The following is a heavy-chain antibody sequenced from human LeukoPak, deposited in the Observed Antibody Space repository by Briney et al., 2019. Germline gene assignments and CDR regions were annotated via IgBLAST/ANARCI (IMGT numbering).Heavy chain of an antibody. CDR3: ARLGYCSSTSCLRLDY. V-gene: IGHV1-8*01. D-gene: IGHD2-2*01. CDR2: MNPNSGNT. J-gene: IGHJ4*02. Sequence: ALVKGSCKASGYTFTSYDINWVRQATGQGLEWMGWMNPNSGNTGYAQKFQGRVTMTRNTSISTAYMELSSLRSEDTAVYYCARLGYCSSTSCLRLDYWGQGTLVTVSS. CDR1: GYTFTSYD.